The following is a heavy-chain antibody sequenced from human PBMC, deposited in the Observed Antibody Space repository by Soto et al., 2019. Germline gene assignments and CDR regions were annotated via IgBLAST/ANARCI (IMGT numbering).Heavy chain of an antibody. V-gene: IGHV1-2*04. D-gene: IGHD3-3*01. CDR2: INPNSSGT. CDR3: ARVGYYDFWSGYNNDAFDI. CDR1: GYTFTGYY. J-gene: IGHJ3*02. Sequence: GASVKVSCKASGYTFTGYYMHWVRQAPGQGLEWMGWINPNSSGTNYAQKFQGWVTMTRDTSISTAYMELSRLRSDDTAVYYCARVGYYDFWSGYNNDAFDIWGQGTMVTVSS.